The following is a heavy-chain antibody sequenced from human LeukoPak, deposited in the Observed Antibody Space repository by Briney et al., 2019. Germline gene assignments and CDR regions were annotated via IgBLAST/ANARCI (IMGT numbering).Heavy chain of an antibody. CDR1: GFTLSSYE. V-gene: IGHV3-23*01. J-gene: IGHJ3*02. Sequence: GGSLRLSCTASGFTLSSYEMSWIRQAPGKGLEWVSSIDYSGGETHYADSVKGRFTISRDNSKNTLYLQMNSLRAEDTAVYYCANGKGISVVVTYHAFDIWGQGTMVTVSS. D-gene: IGHD2-21*02. CDR3: ANGKGISVVVTYHAFDI. CDR2: IDYSGGET.